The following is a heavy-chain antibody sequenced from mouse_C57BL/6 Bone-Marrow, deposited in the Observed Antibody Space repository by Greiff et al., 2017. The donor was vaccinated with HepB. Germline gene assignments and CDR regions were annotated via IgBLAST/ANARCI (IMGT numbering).Heavy chain of an antibody. V-gene: IGHV1-82*01. CDR3: ALYYGSSYGYFDV. J-gene: IGHJ1*03. CDR2: IYPGDGDT. D-gene: IGHD1-1*01. CDR1: GYAFSSSW. Sequence: QVQLKQSGPELVKPGASVKISCKASGYAFSSSWMNWVKQRPGKGLEWIGRIYPGDGDTNYNGKFKGKATLTADKSSSTAYMQLSSLTSEDSAVYFCALYYGSSYGYFDVWGTGTTVTVSS.